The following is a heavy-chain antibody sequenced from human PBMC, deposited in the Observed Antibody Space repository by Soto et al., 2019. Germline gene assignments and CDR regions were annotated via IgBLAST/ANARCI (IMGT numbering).Heavy chain of an antibody. Sequence: PAETLSIAFPVSGGSISGGGYYWSWIRQHPVKGLEWIGYIYYSGSTYYNPSLKSRVTISVETSQNQFSLKLSSVTAADTAVYYGARDRLVSRYDYYGMDVWGQGTTVTVSS. J-gene: IGHJ6*02. CDR2: IYYSGST. V-gene: IGHV4-31*03. CDR3: ARDRLVSRYDYYGMDV. D-gene: IGHD3-16*01. CDR1: GGSISGGGYY.